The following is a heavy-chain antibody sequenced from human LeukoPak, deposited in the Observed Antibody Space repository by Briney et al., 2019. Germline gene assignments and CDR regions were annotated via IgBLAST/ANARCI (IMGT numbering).Heavy chain of an antibody. Sequence: GGSLRLSCVASGFTFSYYWMTWVRQAPGKGLEWVASIKPGGSEKYYVDSVKGRFTISRDNANNSLYLQMNSLRAEDTAVYYCASNRYYDPFDYWGQGTLVTVSS. CDR3: ASNRYYDPFDY. CDR1: GFTFSYYW. CDR2: IKPGGSEK. V-gene: IGHV3-7*03. J-gene: IGHJ4*02. D-gene: IGHD1-26*01.